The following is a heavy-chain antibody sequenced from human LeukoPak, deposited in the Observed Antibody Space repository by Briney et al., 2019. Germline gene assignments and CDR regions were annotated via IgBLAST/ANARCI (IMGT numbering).Heavy chain of an antibody. J-gene: IGHJ4*02. D-gene: IGHD4-17*01. CDR3: ARENYGDYGFDY. CDR1: GYTFTSYD. V-gene: IGHV1-8*01. Sequence: ASVKVSCKASGYTFTSYDINWVRQATGQGLEWMGWMNPNSGNTGYAQKFQGRVAMTRNTSISTAYMELSSLRSEDTAVYYCARENYGDYGFDYWGQGTLVTVSS. CDR2: MNPNSGNT.